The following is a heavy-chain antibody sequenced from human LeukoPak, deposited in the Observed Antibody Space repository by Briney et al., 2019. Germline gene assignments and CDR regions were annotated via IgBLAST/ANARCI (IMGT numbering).Heavy chain of an antibody. V-gene: IGHV3-48*01. J-gene: IGHJ5*02. CDR3: ARGPPLFDP. CDR1: GFTFSSYG. Sequence: GGSLRLSCAASGFTFSSYGMHWVRQAPGKGLEWVSYISISSNTIYYADSVKGRFTISRDNAKNSLYLQMNSLRAEDTAVYYCARGPPLFDPWGQGTLVTVSS. CDR2: ISISSNTI.